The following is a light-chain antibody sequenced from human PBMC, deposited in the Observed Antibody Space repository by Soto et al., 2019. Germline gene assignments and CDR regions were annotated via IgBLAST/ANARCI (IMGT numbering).Light chain of an antibody. V-gene: IGKV3-20*01. J-gene: IGKJ2*01. CDR3: PHFGGSSYT. Sequence: DIVLTQSPGTLSLSPGETATLSCRASQSVNSNYLAWYQQKPGQAPRLLIYGASASATGIPDRFSGSGSGTDFNLDISRLEPEDFTVYYCPHFGGSSYTFGHGTTLEIK. CDR2: GAS. CDR1: QSVNSNY.